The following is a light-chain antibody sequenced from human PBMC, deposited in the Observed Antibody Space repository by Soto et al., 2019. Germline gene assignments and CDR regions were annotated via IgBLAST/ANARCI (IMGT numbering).Light chain of an antibody. V-gene: IGKV3-20*01. CDR3: QQYAYSRT. J-gene: IGKJ1*01. CDR1: QIVSSNY. CDR2: HAS. Sequence: EIVLTQSLGTLSVSPGERATLSCRASQIVSSNYLAWYQQRRGQAPRLLIYHASTRATGIPDRFSGSGSGTDFTLTISTLEPEDFAVYYCQQYAYSRTFGQGTEVEIK.